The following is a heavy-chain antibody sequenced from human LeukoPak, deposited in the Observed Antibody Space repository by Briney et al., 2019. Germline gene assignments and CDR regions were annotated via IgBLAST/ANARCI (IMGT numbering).Heavy chain of an antibody. CDR3: ARDRLLWGPFDI. D-gene: IGHD7-27*01. J-gene: IGHJ3*02. V-gene: IGHV4-61*02. CDR2: VYTSGST. Sequence: PSETLSLTCIVSGGTISSDSYYWNWIRQPPGKGLEWIGRVYTSGSTNYNPSLESRVSISVDTSKNQFSLRLTSVTAVDTAVYYCARDRLLWGPFDIWGQGTMLTVSS. CDR1: GGTISSDSYY.